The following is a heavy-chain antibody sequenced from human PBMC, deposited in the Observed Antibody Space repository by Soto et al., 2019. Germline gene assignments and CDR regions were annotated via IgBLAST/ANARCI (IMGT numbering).Heavy chain of an antibody. D-gene: IGHD4-17*01. J-gene: IGHJ4*02. CDR3: ARHDYGGFGL. Sequence: SETLSLTCTVSGGSISRSSYYWGWIRQPPGKGLEWIGSIYYSGSTYYNPSLKSRVTISVDTSKNQFSLKLSSVTAADTAVYNCARHDYGGFGLWGQGTLVTVSS. V-gene: IGHV4-39*01. CDR1: GGSISRSSYY. CDR2: IYYSGST.